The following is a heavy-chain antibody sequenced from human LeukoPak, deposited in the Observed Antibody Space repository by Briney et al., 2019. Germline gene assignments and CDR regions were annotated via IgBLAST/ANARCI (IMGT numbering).Heavy chain of an antibody. CDR2: IYSGGST. V-gene: IGHV3-53*05. J-gene: IGHJ6*02. Sequence: GGSLRLSCAASGFTVSSNYMSWVRQAPGKGLEWVSVIYSGGSTYYADSVKGRFTISRDNSKNTLYLQMNSLRPEDTAVYYCARDRDRRSGYYSGMDVWGQGTTVTVSS. CDR1: GFTVSSNY. D-gene: IGHD3-22*01. CDR3: ARDRDRRSGYYSGMDV.